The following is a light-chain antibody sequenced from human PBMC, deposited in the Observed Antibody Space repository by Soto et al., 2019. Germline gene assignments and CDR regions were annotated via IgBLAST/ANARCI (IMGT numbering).Light chain of an antibody. Sequence: DAVLTQSPLSLPVTLGQPASISCRSSQSLVYSDGDTYLNWFHQRPGQSPRRLLYKVSNRDSGVPDRFSGSGSGTDFTLTISRVDAEDVGVYYCMQGSHWPWTLGQGTKVEIK. V-gene: IGKV2-30*01. CDR2: KVS. J-gene: IGKJ1*01. CDR3: MQGSHWPWT. CDR1: QSLVYSDGDTY.